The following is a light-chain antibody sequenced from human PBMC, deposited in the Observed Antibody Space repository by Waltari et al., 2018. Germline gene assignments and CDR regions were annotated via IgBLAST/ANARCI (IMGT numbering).Light chain of an antibody. CDR3: QQYYRIPMT. Sequence: DIVMTQSPESLAVSLGERASINCKTSRSVLYTSINKNYLAWYRQKPVQPPKLLIYWASTRDHGGPDRSGGSRSGTDFTLTISSRQPEDVAVYYCQQYYRIPMTFGQGTRLEI. CDR2: WAS. V-gene: IGKV4-1*01. CDR1: RSVLYTSINKNY. J-gene: IGKJ5*01.